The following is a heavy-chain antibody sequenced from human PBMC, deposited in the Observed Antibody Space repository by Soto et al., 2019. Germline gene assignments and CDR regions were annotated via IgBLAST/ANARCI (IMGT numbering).Heavy chain of an antibody. CDR1: GGTFSSYA. J-gene: IGHJ6*02. V-gene: IGHV1-69*12. CDR2: IIPIFGTA. Sequence: QVQLVQSGAEVKKPGSSVKVYCKASGGTFSSYAISWVRQAPGQGLEWMGGIIPIFGTANYAQKFQGRVTITADESTSTAYMELSSLRSEDTAVYYCAGPPELTRIYYYYGMDVWGQGTTVTVSS. D-gene: IGHD1-7*01. CDR3: AGPPELTRIYYYYGMDV.